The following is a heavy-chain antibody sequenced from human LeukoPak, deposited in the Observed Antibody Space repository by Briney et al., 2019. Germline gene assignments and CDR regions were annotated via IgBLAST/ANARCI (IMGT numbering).Heavy chain of an antibody. CDR2: IKPSSGGT. CDR1: GYTFTGYY. J-gene: IGHJ6*03. CDR3: ARDLMVRGPMDV. Sequence: ASVKVTCKASGYTFTGYYIHWVRQAPGQGLEWMGWIKPSSGGTNYAQNFQGRVTMTRDTSINTAYMELSRLRSDDTAVYYCARDLMVRGPMDVWGKGTTVTVSS. D-gene: IGHD3-10*01. V-gene: IGHV1-2*02.